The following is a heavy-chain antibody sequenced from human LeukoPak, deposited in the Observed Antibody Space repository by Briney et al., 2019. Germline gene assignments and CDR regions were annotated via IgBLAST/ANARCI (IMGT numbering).Heavy chain of an antibody. Sequence: PSETLSLTCAVYVGSFSGYYWSWIRQPPLKGLESIGEINHSGSTNYNPSLKSRVTISVDTSKNQFSLKLSSVTAADTAVYYCAREMAYSSSWSRYNWFDPWGQGTLVTVSS. D-gene: IGHD6-13*01. V-gene: IGHV4-34*01. CDR3: AREMAYSSSWSRYNWFDP. CDR1: VGSFSGYY. J-gene: IGHJ5*02. CDR2: INHSGST.